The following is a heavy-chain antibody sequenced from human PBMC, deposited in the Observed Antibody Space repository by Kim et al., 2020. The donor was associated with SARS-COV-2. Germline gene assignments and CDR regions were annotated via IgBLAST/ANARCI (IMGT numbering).Heavy chain of an antibody. V-gene: IGHV3-53*01. D-gene: IGHD3-16*01. CDR3: LGAGDHSI. Sequence: GGSLRLSCEVSGFSVGNNQMTWFRQAPGKGLEWVSLIHGSGRTRYAASVKGRFTIFRDNSKNTVYLQMNRLRAEDAAVYYCLGAGDHSIWGQGTLVTVSS. CDR2: IHGSGRT. J-gene: IGHJ4*02. CDR1: GFSVGNNQ.